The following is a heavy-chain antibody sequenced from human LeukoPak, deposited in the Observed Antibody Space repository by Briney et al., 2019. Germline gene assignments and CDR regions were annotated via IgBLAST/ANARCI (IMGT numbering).Heavy chain of an antibody. J-gene: IGHJ4*02. CDR1: GFTFSSYS. CDR2: ISSSSSYI. V-gene: IGHV3-21*01. D-gene: IGHD3-22*01. Sequence: GGSLRLTCAASGFTFSSYSMNWVRQAPGKRLEWVTSISSSSSYIYYADSVKGRFTISRDNAKNSLYLQMNSLRAEDTAVYYCARTPSYYYDSSGYYYFPFDYWGQGTLVTVSS. CDR3: ARTPSYYYDSSGYYYFPFDY.